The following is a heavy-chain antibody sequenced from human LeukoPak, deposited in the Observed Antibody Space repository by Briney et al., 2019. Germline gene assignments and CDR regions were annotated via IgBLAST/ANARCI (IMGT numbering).Heavy chain of an antibody. Sequence: PSQTLSLTCTVSGGSISSGDYYWSWIRQPPEKGLEWIGYIYYSGSTYYNPSLKSRVTISVDTSKNQFSLKLSSVTAADTAVYYCARGVMGDRNDYFDYWGQGTLVTVSS. J-gene: IGHJ4*02. D-gene: IGHD3-16*01. CDR1: GGSISSGDYY. CDR2: IYYSGST. CDR3: ARGVMGDRNDYFDY. V-gene: IGHV4-30-4*08.